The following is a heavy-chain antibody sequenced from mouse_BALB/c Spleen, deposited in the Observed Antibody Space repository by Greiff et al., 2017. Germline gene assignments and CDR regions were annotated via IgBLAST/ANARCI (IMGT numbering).Heavy chain of an antibody. D-gene: IGHD2-1*01. CDR1: GYTFTSYW. Sequence: QVQLKQPGAELVRPGASVKLSCKASGYTFTSYWINWVKQRPGQGLEWIGNIYPSDSYTNYNQKFKDKATLTVDKSSSTAYMQLSSPTSEDSAVYYCTRGGNYAYYFDYWGQGTTLTVSS. CDR3: TRGGNYAYYFDY. V-gene: IGHV1-69*02. J-gene: IGHJ2*01. CDR2: IYPSDSYT.